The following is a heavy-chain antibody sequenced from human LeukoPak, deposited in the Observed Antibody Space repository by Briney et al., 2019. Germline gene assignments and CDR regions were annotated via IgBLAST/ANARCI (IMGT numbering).Heavy chain of an antibody. V-gene: IGHV4-39*01. CDR1: GGSISSSSYY. J-gene: IGHJ4*02. D-gene: IGHD6-6*01. CDR3: AKLSGCFVRGFDY. Sequence: SETLSLTCTVSGGSISSSSYYWGWHRQPPGKGLEWTGSIYYSGSTYYNPSLKSRVTISVDTSKKQFSLKLSSVTAAAPAVYYCAKLSGCFVRGFDYWGQGTLVTVSS. CDR2: IYYSGST.